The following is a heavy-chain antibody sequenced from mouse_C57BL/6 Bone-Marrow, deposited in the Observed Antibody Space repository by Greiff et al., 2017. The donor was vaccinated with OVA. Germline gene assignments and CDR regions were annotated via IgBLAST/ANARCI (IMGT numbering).Heavy chain of an antibody. CDR2: IDPSDSYT. V-gene: IGHV1-69*01. CDR1: GYTFTSYW. D-gene: IGHD3-1*01. CDR3: ARRRGYYYAMDY. J-gene: IGHJ4*01. Sequence: VQLQQSGAELVMPGASVKLSCKASGYTFTSYWMHWVKQRPGQGLEWIGEIDPSDSYTNYNQKFKGKSTLTVDKSSSTAYMQLSSLTSEDSAVYYCARRRGYYYAMDYWGQGTSVTVSS.